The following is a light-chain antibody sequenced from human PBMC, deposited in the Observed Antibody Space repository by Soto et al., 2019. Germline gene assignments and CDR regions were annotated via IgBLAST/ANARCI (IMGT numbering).Light chain of an antibody. Sequence: QSALTQPASVSGSPGQSITISCTGTNSDVGSCNYVSWYQQHPGNAPKLMIYDVSNRPSGVSNRFSGSKSGNTASLTISGLQNEDEADYYCSSYTSKSTVLFGGGTKVTVL. J-gene: IGLJ2*01. CDR2: DVS. CDR1: NSDVGSCNY. V-gene: IGLV2-14*03. CDR3: SSYTSKSTVL.